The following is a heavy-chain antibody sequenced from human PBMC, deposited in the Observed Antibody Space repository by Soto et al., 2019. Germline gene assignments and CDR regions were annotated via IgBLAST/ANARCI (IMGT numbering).Heavy chain of an antibody. Sequence: SETLSLTCTVSGASISGFYWSWIRKSAGKGLEWIGRIYATGTTDYNPSLKSRVMMSVDTSKKKFSLKLRSVTAADTAVYYCVRDGTKTLRDWFDPWGQGISVTVSS. V-gene: IGHV4-4*07. CDR1: GASISGFY. J-gene: IGHJ5*02. CDR2: IYATGTT. D-gene: IGHD1-1*01. CDR3: VRDGTKTLRDWFDP.